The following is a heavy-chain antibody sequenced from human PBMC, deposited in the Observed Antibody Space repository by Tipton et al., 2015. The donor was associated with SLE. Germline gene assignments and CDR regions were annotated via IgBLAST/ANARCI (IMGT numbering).Heavy chain of an antibody. CDR1: GGSLSDYY. Sequence: TLSLTCAVYGGSLSDYYWSWIRQPPGKGLEWIGEINENGRATYNPSLKSRVTISVGTSRNQFSLKLTSVTAADTAVYFCARDFGDVGRFDSWGQGTLVTVSS. D-gene: IGHD3-10*01. CDR2: INENGRA. V-gene: IGHV4-34*01. J-gene: IGHJ5*01. CDR3: ARDFGDVGRFDS.